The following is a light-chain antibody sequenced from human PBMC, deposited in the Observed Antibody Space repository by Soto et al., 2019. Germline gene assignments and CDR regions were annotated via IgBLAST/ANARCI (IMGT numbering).Light chain of an antibody. CDR3: CSYAGSYTFVV. V-gene: IGLV2-11*01. J-gene: IGLJ1*01. Sequence: QSALTQPRSVSGSPGQSVTISCTGTSSDVGGYNYVSWYQQHPGKAPKLMIYDVSKRPSGVPDRFSGSKSGNTASLTISGLQAEGEADYYCCSYAGSYTFVVFGTGTKVTVL. CDR2: DVS. CDR1: SSDVGGYNY.